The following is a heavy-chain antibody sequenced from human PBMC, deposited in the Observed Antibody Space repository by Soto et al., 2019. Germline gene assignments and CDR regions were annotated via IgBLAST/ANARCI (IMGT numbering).Heavy chain of an antibody. CDR2: ISSSSSYT. D-gene: IGHD5-12*01. V-gene: IGHV3-11*06. Sequence: PGGSLRLSCAASGFTFSDYYMSWIRQAPGKGLERVSYISSSSSYTNYADSVKGRFTISRDNAKNSLYLQMNSLRAEDTAVYYCASLRKRDGYNYFSWGQGTLVTVSS. J-gene: IGHJ4*02. CDR3: ASLRKRDGYNYFS. CDR1: GFTFSDYY.